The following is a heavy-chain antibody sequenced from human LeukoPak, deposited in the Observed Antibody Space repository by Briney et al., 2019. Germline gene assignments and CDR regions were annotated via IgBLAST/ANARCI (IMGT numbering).Heavy chain of an antibody. J-gene: IGHJ6*03. CDR3: AGPYYDFWSGYYTGLGYYYYMDV. V-gene: IGHV3-7*01. CDR2: IKQDGSEK. CDR1: GFTFSSYW. D-gene: IGHD3-3*01. Sequence: GGSLRLSCAASGFTFSSYWMSLVRQAPGKGLEWVANIKQDGSEKYYVDSVKGRFTISRDNAKNSLYLQMNSLRAEDTAVYYSAGPYYDFWSGYYTGLGYYYYMDVWGKGTKVTVSS.